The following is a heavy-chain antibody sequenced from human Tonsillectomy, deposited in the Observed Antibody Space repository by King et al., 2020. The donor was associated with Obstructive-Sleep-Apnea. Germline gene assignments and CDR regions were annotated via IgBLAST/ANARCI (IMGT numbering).Heavy chain of an antibody. V-gene: IGHV1-69*10. CDR3: ARERMGLAVALERTDAFDI. D-gene: IGHD6-19*01. Sequence: QLVQSGAEVRKPGSSVKVSCKASGGTFSNYAMSWVRQAPGQGLEWMGGITPILGVVNYAQKFHGRVTITADKSTSAAYMELSSLRSEDTAVYYCARERMGLAVALERTDAFDIWGQGTMVTVSS. J-gene: IGHJ3*02. CDR1: GGTFSNYA. CDR2: ITPILGVV.